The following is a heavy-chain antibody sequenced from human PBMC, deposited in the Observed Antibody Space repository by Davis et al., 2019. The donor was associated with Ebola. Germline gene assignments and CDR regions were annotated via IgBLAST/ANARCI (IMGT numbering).Heavy chain of an antibody. CDR1: GFTFSSYW. CDR2: IKQDGSEK. J-gene: IGHJ4*02. D-gene: IGHD4-23*01. V-gene: IGHV3-7*03. CDR3: ASYPILDYGGKGRDYFDY. Sequence: GGSLRLSCAASGFTFSSYWMSWVRQAPGKGLEWVANIKQDGSEKYYVDSVKGRFTISRDNAKNTLYLQMNSLRAEDTAVYYCASYPILDYGGKGRDYFDYWGQGTLVTVSS.